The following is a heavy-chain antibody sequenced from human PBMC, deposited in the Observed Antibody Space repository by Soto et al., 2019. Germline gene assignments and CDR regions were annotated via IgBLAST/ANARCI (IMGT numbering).Heavy chain of an antibody. Sequence: PSETLSLPCAVSGYSISCGCYWAWVRQHPGMRLEWIGSIFHTARSSSNPSLRSRVSLSVDTSKNHLSLCLTSVTAAHTAVFFCARAGPHSDFQYYFDLLGPGTLVTVSS. J-gene: IGHJ4*02. D-gene: IGHD4-4*01. CDR2: IFHTARS. CDR1: GYSISCGCY. CDR3: ARAGPHSDFQYYFDL. V-gene: IGHV4-38-2*01.